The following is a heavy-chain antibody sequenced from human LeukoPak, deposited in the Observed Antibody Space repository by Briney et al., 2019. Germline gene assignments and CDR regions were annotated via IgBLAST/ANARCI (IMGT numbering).Heavy chain of an antibody. Sequence: GGSLRLSCAASGFTFSRYAMHWVRQAPGKGLEWVAVISYDGSNEYYAKSVKGRFTISRDSSENTLYLEMNSLRVEDTAVYYCARVGYYSSGPFSYFDCWGQGTLVTVSS. CDR2: ISYDGSNE. V-gene: IGHV3-30-3*01. J-gene: IGHJ4*02. D-gene: IGHD3-10*01. CDR1: GFTFSRYA. CDR3: ARVGYYSSGPFSYFDC.